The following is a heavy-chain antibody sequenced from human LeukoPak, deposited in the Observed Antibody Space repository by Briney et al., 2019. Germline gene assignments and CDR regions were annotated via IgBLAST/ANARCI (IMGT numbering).Heavy chain of an antibody. Sequence: GGSLRLSCAASGFTFSSYAMHWVRQAPGKGLEWVAFIRYDGSNKYYADSVKGRFTISRDNSKNTLYLQMNSLRAEDTAVYYCARSLAAAGTVDYWGQGTLVTVSS. CDR3: ARSLAAAGTVDY. V-gene: IGHV3-30*02. D-gene: IGHD6-13*01. CDR1: GFTFSSYA. CDR2: IRYDGSNK. J-gene: IGHJ4*02.